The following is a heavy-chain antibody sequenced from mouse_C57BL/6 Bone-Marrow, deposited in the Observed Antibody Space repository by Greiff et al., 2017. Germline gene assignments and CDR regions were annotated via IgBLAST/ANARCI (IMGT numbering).Heavy chain of an antibody. CDR3: ASEDYYGSSSAWFAY. D-gene: IGHD1-1*01. CDR2: IDPSDSYT. V-gene: IGHV1-50*01. Sequence: QVQLQQSGAELVKPGASVKLSCKVSGYTFTSYWMQWVKQRPGQGLEWIGEIDPSDSYTNYNQKFKGKATLTVDTSSSTAYMQLSSLTSEDSAVYYCASEDYYGSSSAWFAYWGQGTLVTVSA. J-gene: IGHJ3*01. CDR1: GYTFTSYW.